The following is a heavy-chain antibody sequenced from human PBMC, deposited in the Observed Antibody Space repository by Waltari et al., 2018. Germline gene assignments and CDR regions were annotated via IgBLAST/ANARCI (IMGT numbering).Heavy chain of an antibody. D-gene: IGHD2-21*01. Sequence: VQLVQSGAEVTKPGESLTLSCKTSGHSFSTHYIAWVRQVPGKGLEWVGLLYPADSDSTISPSFQGQVVISVDKSTNTTFLQWRSLKASDSAMYYCASGYYSRPIDFWGQGTLVSVSS. CDR1: GHSFSTHY. CDR3: ASGYYSRPIDF. CDR2: LYPADSDS. J-gene: IGHJ4*02. V-gene: IGHV5-51*01.